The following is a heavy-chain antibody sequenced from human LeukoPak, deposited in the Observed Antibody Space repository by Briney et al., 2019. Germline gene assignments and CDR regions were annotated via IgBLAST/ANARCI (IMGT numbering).Heavy chain of an antibody. V-gene: IGHV3-30*18. Sequence: GGSLRLSCAASGLTFSSYGMDWVRQAPGKGLEWVAFISYDGSNKYYADSVKGRFTISRDNSKNTLYLQMNSLRAEDTAVYYCAKEAAADPPDYWGQGTLVTVSS. D-gene: IGHD6-13*01. CDR3: AKEAAADPPDY. CDR1: GLTFSSYG. J-gene: IGHJ4*02. CDR2: ISYDGSNK.